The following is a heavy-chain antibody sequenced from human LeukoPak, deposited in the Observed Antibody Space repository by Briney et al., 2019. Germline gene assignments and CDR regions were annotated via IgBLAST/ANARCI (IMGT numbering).Heavy chain of an antibody. Sequence: GESLKISCKGSRYSFTTYWIGWVRQMPGKGVEWMGIIYPRDSDTRYSPSFQGQVTISADRSITTAYLQWSSLKASDTAMYYCARRHLSARAFDIWGQGTMVTVSS. CDR3: ARRHLSARAFDI. CDR1: RYSFTTYW. J-gene: IGHJ3*02. CDR2: IYPRDSDT. D-gene: IGHD3-16*01. V-gene: IGHV5-51*01.